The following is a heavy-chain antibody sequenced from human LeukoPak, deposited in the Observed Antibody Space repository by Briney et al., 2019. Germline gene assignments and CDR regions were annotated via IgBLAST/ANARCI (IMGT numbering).Heavy chain of an antibody. CDR2: INHSGST. D-gene: IGHD6-13*01. Sequence: SETLSLTCAVYGGSFSGYYWSWIRQPPGKGLEWIGEINHSGSTNYNPSLKSRVAIPLDTSKNQFSLKLSSVTAADTAVYYCARWNRAAAGFDYWGQGTLVTVSS. CDR1: GGSFSGYY. V-gene: IGHV4-34*01. CDR3: ARWNRAAAGFDY. J-gene: IGHJ4*02.